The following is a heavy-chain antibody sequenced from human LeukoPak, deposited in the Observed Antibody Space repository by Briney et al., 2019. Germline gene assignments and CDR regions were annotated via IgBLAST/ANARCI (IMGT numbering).Heavy chain of an antibody. Sequence: ASVKVSCKASGYTFSDYNLYWVRQAPGQGLEWMGRINPASGVTNSAQRFQGRVTMTRDTSLSTAYMELSRLTSDDTAVYYCAIFDLVYRRNLVLGYYWGQGTLVTVSS. CDR2: INPASGVT. D-gene: IGHD6-6*01. V-gene: IGHV1-2*06. J-gene: IGHJ4*02. CDR1: GYTFSDYN. CDR3: AIFDLVYRRNLVLGYY.